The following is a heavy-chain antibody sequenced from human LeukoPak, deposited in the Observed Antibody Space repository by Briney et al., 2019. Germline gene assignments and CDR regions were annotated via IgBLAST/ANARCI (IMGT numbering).Heavy chain of an antibody. Sequence: GSLRLSCAASEFTFSDHYMDWVRQAPGKGLEWVGRTRNKANSYTTEYAASVKGRFTISRDDSEKSLYLQMNSLKTEDTAVYYCARVRYCSGTTCRGAFDIWGQGTMVTVSS. J-gene: IGHJ3*02. CDR3: ARVRYCSGTTCRGAFDI. V-gene: IGHV3-72*01. CDR2: TRNKANSYTT. CDR1: EFTFSDHY. D-gene: IGHD2-2*01.